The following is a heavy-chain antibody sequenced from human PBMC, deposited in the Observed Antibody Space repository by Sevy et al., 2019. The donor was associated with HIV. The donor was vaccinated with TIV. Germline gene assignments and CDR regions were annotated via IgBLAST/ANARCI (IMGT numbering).Heavy chain of an antibody. D-gene: IGHD2-15*01. Sequence: ASVKVSCKASGYTFTGYYMHWVRQAPGQGLEWMGRINPNSGGTNYAQKFQDRVTMTRDTSISTAYMELSRLRSDDTAVYYCARVVAAYLPSTGYYYGMDVWGQGTTVTVSS. J-gene: IGHJ6*02. CDR3: ARVVAAYLPSTGYYYGMDV. CDR1: GYTFTGYY. V-gene: IGHV1-2*06. CDR2: INPNSGGT.